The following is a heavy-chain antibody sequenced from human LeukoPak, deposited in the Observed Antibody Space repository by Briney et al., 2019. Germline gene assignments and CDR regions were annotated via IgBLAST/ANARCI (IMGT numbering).Heavy chain of an antibody. CDR3: VRDLILVWTPGDDFDY. Sequence: GGALRLSCAASGFTFSSYWMHWVRQAPGQGLEWASRINEDGSIITYADSVKGRFTSSRDNAKNTLYLQMNSLRAEDTAVYYCVRDLILVWTPGDDFDYWGQGTLVTVSS. CDR2: INEDGSII. D-gene: IGHD2-8*01. CDR1: GFTFSSYW. J-gene: IGHJ4*02. V-gene: IGHV3-74*01.